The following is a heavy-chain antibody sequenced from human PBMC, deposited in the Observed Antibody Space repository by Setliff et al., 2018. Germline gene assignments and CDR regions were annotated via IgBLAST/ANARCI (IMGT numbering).Heavy chain of an antibody. CDR2: IYHSGST. CDR1: GYSISSGYY. V-gene: IGHV4-38-2*01. J-gene: IGHJ4*02. CDR3: ARQSHYYDSSGLDY. Sequence: PSETLSLTCAVSGYSISSGYYWGWIRQPPGKGLEWIGSIYHSGSTYYNPSLKSRVTISVDTSKNQFSLKLSSVTAADTAVYYCARQSHYYDSSGLDYWGQGTPVTVS. D-gene: IGHD3-22*01.